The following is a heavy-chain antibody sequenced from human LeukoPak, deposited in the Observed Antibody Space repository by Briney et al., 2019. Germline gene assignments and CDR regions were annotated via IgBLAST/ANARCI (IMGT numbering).Heavy chain of an antibody. CDR1: GYTFTIYG. CDR2: ISGFTGAT. V-gene: IGHV1-18*01. CDR3: ARALPGAATAHNWFDP. Sequence: ASVKVSCKASGYTFTIYGMSWVRQAPGQRLEWMGWISGFTGATNYAQKFQGRLSMTIDTSTNTTYMDLRTVTSDDTAIYYCARALPGAATAHNWFDPWGQGTLVTVSS. D-gene: IGHD1-26*01. J-gene: IGHJ5*02.